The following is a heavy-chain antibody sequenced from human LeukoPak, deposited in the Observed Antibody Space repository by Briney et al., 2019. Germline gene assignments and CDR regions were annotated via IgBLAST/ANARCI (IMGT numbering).Heavy chain of an antibody. CDR2: IKPDGSVG. CDR1: GFTFSSYW. V-gene: IGHV3-7*01. Sequence: PGGSLRLSCAASGFTFSSYWMTWVRQAPGKGLEWVANIKPDGSVGYYVDSVRGRFIISRDNAGNSLYLQMNSLRVEDTAVYYCTLNLVAASGDHWSQGTLVIVSS. CDR3: TLNLVAASGDH. J-gene: IGHJ4*02. D-gene: IGHD2-21*01.